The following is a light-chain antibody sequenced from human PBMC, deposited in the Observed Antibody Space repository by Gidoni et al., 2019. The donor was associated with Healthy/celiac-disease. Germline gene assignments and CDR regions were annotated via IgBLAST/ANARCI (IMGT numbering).Light chain of an antibody. CDR3: QQYYSTPLT. Sequence: DIVMTQSPDSLAVSLGERATINCKSSQSVLYSSNNKNYLAWYQQKPGQPPKLLIYWASTRESGVPARFSGSGSGTDFTLTISSLLAEDVAVYYCQQYYSTPLTFGGGTKVEIK. CDR2: WAS. CDR1: QSVLYSSNNKNY. J-gene: IGKJ4*01. V-gene: IGKV4-1*01.